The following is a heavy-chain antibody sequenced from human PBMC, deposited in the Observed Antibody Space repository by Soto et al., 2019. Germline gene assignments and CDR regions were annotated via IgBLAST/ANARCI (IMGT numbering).Heavy chain of an antibody. CDR2: ISYDGSNK. D-gene: IGHD4-17*01. Sequence: QVQLVESGGGVVQPGRSLRLSCAASGFTFSSYGMHWVRQAPGKGLEWVAVISYDGSNKYYADSVKGRFTISRDNSKNTLYLQMHSLRAEDTAVYYCAKDQVDYGDYEAGLDYWGQGALVTVSS. V-gene: IGHV3-30*18. CDR3: AKDQVDYGDYEAGLDY. J-gene: IGHJ4*02. CDR1: GFTFSSYG.